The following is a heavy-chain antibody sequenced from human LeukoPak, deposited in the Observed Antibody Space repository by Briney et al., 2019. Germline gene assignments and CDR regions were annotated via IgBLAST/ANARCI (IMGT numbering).Heavy chain of an antibody. Sequence: ASVKVSCKASGYTFTGYYLHWVRQAPGQGPEWMGWINPNSGGTNYAQKFQGRVTMTRDTSISTAYMELSSLRSDDTAVYYCASGGSIFGVELVGYFDYWGQGTLVTVSS. V-gene: IGHV1-2*02. CDR3: ASGGSIFGVELVGYFDY. CDR1: GYTFTGYY. CDR2: INPNSGGT. D-gene: IGHD3-3*01. J-gene: IGHJ4*02.